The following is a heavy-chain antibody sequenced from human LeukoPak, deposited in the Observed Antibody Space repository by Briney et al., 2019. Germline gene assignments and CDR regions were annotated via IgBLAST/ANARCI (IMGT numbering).Heavy chain of an antibody. Sequence: SETLSLTCTVSGGSITNDYWNWIRRSSGKQLEWIGPIHYSGTINYSPSLKSRITISLDTSKNQFSLKLSSVTAADTAMYYCATSYDHGWLIGSWGQGTLVTVSS. CDR3: ATSYDHGWLIGS. V-gene: IGHV4-59*01. D-gene: IGHD3-16*01. J-gene: IGHJ4*02. CDR1: GGSITNDY. CDR2: IHYSGTI.